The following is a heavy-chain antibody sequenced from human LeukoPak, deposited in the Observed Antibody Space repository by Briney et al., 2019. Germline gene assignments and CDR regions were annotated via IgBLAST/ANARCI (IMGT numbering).Heavy chain of an antibody. CDR3: ARDKKGYSYIGMDV. V-gene: IGHV3-21*01. J-gene: IGHJ6*04. CDR2: ISRSSSSYI. Sequence: GGSLRLSCVASGFTFSSYNMNWVRQAPGKGLEWISSISRSSSSYIYYAGSVKGRFTISRDNAKNSLYLQMNGLRAEDTAVYYCARDKKGYSYIGMDVWGKGSTVTVSS. CDR1: GFTFSSYN. D-gene: IGHD5-18*01.